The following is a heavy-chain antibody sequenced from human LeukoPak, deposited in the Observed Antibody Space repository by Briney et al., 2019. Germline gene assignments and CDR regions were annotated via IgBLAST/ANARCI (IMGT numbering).Heavy chain of an antibody. CDR1: GFTFNNAW. J-gene: IGHJ4*02. V-gene: IGHV3-15*01. Sequence: SGGSLRLSCAASGFTFNNAWMSWVRQAPGKGLEWVGRIKSKTDGGTTDYAAPVKGRFTISRDDSKNTLYLQMNSLKTEDTAVYYCAKEGTLYYSDRIPYWGQGTLVTVSS. D-gene: IGHD3-22*01. CDR2: IKSKTDGGTT. CDR3: AKEGTLYYSDRIPY.